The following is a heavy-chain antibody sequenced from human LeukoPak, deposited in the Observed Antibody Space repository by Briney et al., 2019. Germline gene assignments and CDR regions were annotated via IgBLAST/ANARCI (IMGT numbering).Heavy chain of an antibody. D-gene: IGHD3-22*01. J-gene: IGHJ4*02. CDR3: ARALPDYYYDSSGYYQYYFDY. Sequence: GGSLRLSCAASGFTVSSNYMSWVRQAPGKGLEWVSVIYSGGSTYYVDSVKGRFTTSRDNSKNTLYLQMNSLRAEDTAVYYCARALPDYYYDSSGYYQYYFDYWGQGTLVTVSS. CDR2: IYSGGST. V-gene: IGHV3-53*01. CDR1: GFTVSSNY.